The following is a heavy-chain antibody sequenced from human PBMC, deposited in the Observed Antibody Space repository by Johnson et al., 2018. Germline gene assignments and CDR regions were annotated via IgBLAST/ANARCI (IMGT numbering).Heavy chain of an antibody. CDR3: TRVHFVLYGLDV. CDR1: RFSFIDYY. Sequence: EVQLGEAGGGLVQPGGSLRLSCAASRFSFIDYYMDWVRQAPGKGLEWVGRIRNKANSYTTEYAASVKGRFTISRDYSKNSFYLQMSSLTAEDTAVYYCTRVHFVLYGLDVWGQGTTVTISS. CDR2: IRNKANSYTT. J-gene: IGHJ6*02. V-gene: IGHV3-72*01. D-gene: IGHD2-8*01.